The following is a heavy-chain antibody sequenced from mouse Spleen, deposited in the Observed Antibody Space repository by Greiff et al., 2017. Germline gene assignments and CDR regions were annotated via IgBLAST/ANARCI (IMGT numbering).Heavy chain of an antibody. J-gene: IGHJ2*01. CDR1: GYTFTSYW. Sequence: QVQLQQPGAELVRPGSSVKLSCKASGYTFTSYWMHWVKQRPIQGLEWIGNIDPSDSETPYNQKFKDKATLTVDKSSSTAYMQLSSLTSEDSAVYYCARSSTTYYFDYWGQGTTLTVSS. D-gene: IGHD1-1*01. CDR3: ARSSTTYYFDY. CDR2: IDPSDSET. V-gene: IGHV1-52*01.